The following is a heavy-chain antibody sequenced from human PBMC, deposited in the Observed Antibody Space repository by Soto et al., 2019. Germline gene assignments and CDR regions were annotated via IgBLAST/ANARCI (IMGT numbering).Heavy chain of an antibody. Sequence: SETLSLTCTVSGGSINAFYWSWVRQPAGKGLEWIGRIFSSGSTSFNPSLESRVAMSVDTSKNHFSLNLSSVTAADMAVYFCAREGSYSAYNFAHGIQLWSFDFWGQGALVTVSS. CDR3: AREGSYSAYNFAHGIQLWSFDF. V-gene: IGHV4-4*07. D-gene: IGHD5-12*01. J-gene: IGHJ4*02. CDR2: IFSSGST. CDR1: GGSINAFY.